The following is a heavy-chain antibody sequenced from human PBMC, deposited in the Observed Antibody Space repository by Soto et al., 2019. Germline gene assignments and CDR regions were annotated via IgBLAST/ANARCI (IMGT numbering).Heavy chain of an antibody. V-gene: IGHV4-59*01. CDR1: GGSISSYY. D-gene: IGHD2-15*01. CDR3: ARASRVGYCSGGSCYDAFDI. CDR2: IYYSGST. J-gene: IGHJ3*02. Sequence: SETLSLTCTVSGGSISSYYWSWIRQPPGKGLEWIGYIYYSGSTNYNPSLKSRVTISVDTSKNQFSLKLSSVTAADTAVYYCARASRVGYCSGGSCYDAFDIWGQGTMVTVS.